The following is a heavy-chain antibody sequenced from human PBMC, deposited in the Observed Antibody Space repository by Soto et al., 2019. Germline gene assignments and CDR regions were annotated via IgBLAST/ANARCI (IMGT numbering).Heavy chain of an antibody. D-gene: IGHD6-19*01. CDR2: ISYDGSNK. Sequence: QVQLVESGGGVVQPGRSLRLSCAASGFTFSSYGMHWVRQAPGKGLEWVAVISYDGSNKYYADSVKGRFTISRDNSKNTLYLQMNSLRAEDTAVYYCATLSIAVAAFDYWGQGTLVTVSS. J-gene: IGHJ4*02. CDR3: ATLSIAVAAFDY. CDR1: GFTFSSYG. V-gene: IGHV3-30*03.